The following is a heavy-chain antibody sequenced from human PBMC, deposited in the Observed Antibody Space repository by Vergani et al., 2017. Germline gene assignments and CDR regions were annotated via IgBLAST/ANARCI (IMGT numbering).Heavy chain of an antibody. CDR2: IFRSGTT. Sequence: QVQLQESGPGLVKPSQTLSLTCTVSGDSLSSSDHYWSWIRQRSDKGLEWVGHIFRSGTTYYNPSLKSRLIMSVDTSKNQFSLKLTSVTAADTAMYYCARENVGIVRIFDFWGQGTLVTVSS. D-gene: IGHD2-21*01. CDR1: GDSLSSSDHY. V-gene: IGHV4-31*03. CDR3: ARENVGIVRIFDF. J-gene: IGHJ4*02.